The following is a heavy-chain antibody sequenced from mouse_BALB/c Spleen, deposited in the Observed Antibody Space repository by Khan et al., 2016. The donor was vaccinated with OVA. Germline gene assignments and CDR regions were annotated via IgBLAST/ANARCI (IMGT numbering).Heavy chain of an antibody. CDR3: ARAYYRYDGYYAMDY. Sequence: QVQLKQSGPGLVAPSQSLSITCTVSGFSLSRYNIHWVRQPPGKGLEWLGMIWGGGGTDYNSTFKSRLSISKDNSKSQVFLQMNSLQTDDTAMYYCARAYYRYDGYYAMDYWGQGTSVTVSS. J-gene: IGHJ4*01. V-gene: IGHV2-6-4*01. D-gene: IGHD2-14*01. CDR2: IWGGGGT. CDR1: GFSLSRYN.